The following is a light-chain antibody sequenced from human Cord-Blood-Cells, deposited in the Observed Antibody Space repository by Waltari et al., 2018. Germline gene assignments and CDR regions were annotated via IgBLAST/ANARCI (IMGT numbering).Light chain of an antibody. V-gene: IGKV3-11*01. CDR1: QSVSSY. J-gene: IGKJ2*03. Sequence: EIVLTQSPATLSLSLGERATPSCRASQSVSSYLAWYQQKPGQAPRLLIYDASNRATGIPARFSGSGSGTDFTLTISSLEPEDFAVYYCQQRSNWYSFGQGTKLEIK. CDR3: QQRSNWYS. CDR2: DAS.